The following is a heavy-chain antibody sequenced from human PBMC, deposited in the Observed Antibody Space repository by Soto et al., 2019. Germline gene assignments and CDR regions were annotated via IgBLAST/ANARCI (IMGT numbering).Heavy chain of an antibody. J-gene: IGHJ4*02. V-gene: IGHV3-23*01. CDR3: AKVTALEPLAPSDY. CDR1: VFTFSIYA. Sequence: GGSLLVSCASSVFTFSIYAMSWVRQAPGKGLELVSAISGSGGSTYYADSVKGRFTISIDNSKNTLYLQMNSLRAEDTAVYYCAKVTALEPLAPSDYWGQGTLVTVSS. D-gene: IGHD3-16*01. CDR2: ISGSGGST.